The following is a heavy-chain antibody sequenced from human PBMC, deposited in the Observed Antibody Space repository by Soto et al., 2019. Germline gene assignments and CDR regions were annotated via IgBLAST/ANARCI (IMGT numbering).Heavy chain of an antibody. CDR1: GHSISSGFYY. V-gene: IGHV4-38-2*01. Sequence: SETLSLTCAVSGHSISSGFYYWGWVRQPPGKGLEWIGSIYHTESTYYNPSLKRRVTMSVDTSKNQLSLKLSSMTAADTAVYFCARYGDSYSERFFDYWGQGTRVTVSS. CDR2: IYHTEST. D-gene: IGHD1-26*01. CDR3: ARYGDSYSERFFDY. J-gene: IGHJ4*02.